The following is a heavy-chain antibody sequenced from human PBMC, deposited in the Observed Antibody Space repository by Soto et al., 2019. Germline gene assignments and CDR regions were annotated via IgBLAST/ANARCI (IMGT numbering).Heavy chain of an antibody. CDR3: ARYCSSTSCLLDY. J-gene: IGHJ4*02. CDR1: GGSISNNNYY. V-gene: IGHV4-39*01. Sequence: QLQLQESGPGLVKPSETLSLTCTVSGGSISNNNYYWGWIRQPPGKGLEWIGSIYSSGSTYYNPSLKSRVTISVDTSMNQFSLKVNSVTAADTAMYYCARYCSSTSCLLDYWGQGTLVTVSS. CDR2: IYSSGST. D-gene: IGHD2-2*01.